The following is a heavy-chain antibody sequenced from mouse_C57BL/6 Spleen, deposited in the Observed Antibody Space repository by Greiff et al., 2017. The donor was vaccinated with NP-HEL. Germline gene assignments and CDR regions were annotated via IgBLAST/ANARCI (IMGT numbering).Heavy chain of an antibody. J-gene: IGHJ3*01. D-gene: IGHD2-5*01. Sequence: EVQLQQSGPELVKPGASVKISCKASGYTFTDYYMNWVKQSHGKSLEWIGDINPNNGGTSYNQKFKGKATLTVDKSSSTAYMELRSLTSEDSAVYYCASGAYYSNYGFAYRGQGTLVTVSA. CDR1: GYTFTDYY. V-gene: IGHV1-26*01. CDR2: INPNNGGT. CDR3: ASGAYYSNYGFAY.